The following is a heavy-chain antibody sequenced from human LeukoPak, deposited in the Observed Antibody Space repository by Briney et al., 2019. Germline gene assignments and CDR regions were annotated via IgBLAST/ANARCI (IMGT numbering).Heavy chain of an antibody. Sequence: PSETLSLTCTVSGGSISSYYWSWIRQSPGKGLEWIGYIYYSGSTNYNPSLESRVTISVDTSKNQFSLKLSSVTAADTAVYYCAKHCGGDCYSGAFDIWGQGTMVTVSS. J-gene: IGHJ3*02. CDR3: AKHCGGDCYSGAFDI. CDR1: GGSISSYY. D-gene: IGHD2-21*02. V-gene: IGHV4-59*01. CDR2: IYYSGST.